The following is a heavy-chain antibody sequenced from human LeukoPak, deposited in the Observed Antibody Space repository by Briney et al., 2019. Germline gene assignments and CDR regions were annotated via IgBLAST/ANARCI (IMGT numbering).Heavy chain of an antibody. J-gene: IGHJ4*02. CDR2: IRGKANSYAT. CDR1: GFTFSGSA. Sequence: PGGSLRLSCAASGFTFSGSAMHWVRQASGKGLEWVGRIRGKANSYATAYAASVKGRFTISRDDSKNTAYLQMNSLKTEDTAVYYWTHEFFDSWGQGTLVTVSS. CDR3: THEFFDS. V-gene: IGHV3-73*01. D-gene: IGHD3-10*01.